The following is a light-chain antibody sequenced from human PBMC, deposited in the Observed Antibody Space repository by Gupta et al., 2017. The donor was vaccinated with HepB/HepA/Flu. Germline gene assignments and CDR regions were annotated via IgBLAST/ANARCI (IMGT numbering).Light chain of an antibody. Sequence: QSVLTQPPSASGTPGQRVTISCSGSSSNIGSNTVNWYQQLPGTAPKLLLYSNSKWPSGVPDRFSGSKSGTSASLAISGLQSEDEADYYCAAWDGSLNGWVFGGGTKLTVL. J-gene: IGLJ3*02. V-gene: IGLV1-44*01. CDR3: AAWDGSLNGWV. CDR2: SNS. CDR1: SSNIGSNT.